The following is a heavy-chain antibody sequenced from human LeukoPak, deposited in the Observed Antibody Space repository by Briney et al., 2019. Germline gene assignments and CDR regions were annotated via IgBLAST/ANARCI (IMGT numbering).Heavy chain of an antibody. CDR3: ARGRLDCSSTSCYVGPYYYYYGMDV. D-gene: IGHD2-2*01. V-gene: IGHV1-69*01. CDR1: GGTFISYA. J-gene: IGHJ6*02. CDR2: IIPIFGTA. Sequence: SVKVSCKASGGTFISYAISWVRQAPGQGLEWMGGIIPIFGTANYAQKFQGRVAITADESTSTAYMELSSLRSEDTAVYYCARGRLDCSSTSCYVGPYYYYYGMDVWGQGTTVTVSS.